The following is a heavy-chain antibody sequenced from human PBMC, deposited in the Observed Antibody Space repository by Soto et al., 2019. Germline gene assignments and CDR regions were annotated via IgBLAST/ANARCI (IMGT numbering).Heavy chain of an antibody. J-gene: IGHJ4*02. V-gene: IGHV3-48*02. Sequence: EVQLVESGGGLVQPGGSLRLSCAASGFTFSSYSMNWVRQAPGKGLEWVSYISSSSSTIYYADSVKGRFTISRDNAKNSLYLQMNSLRYEDTAVYYCARDPHSSGWPGSFDYWGQGTLVTVSS. CDR3: ARDPHSSGWPGSFDY. D-gene: IGHD6-19*01. CDR2: ISSSSSTI. CDR1: GFTFSSYS.